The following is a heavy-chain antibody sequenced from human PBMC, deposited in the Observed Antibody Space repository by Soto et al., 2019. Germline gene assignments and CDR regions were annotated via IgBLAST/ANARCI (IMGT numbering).Heavy chain of an antibody. CDR1: GGSISSSSYY. V-gene: IGHV4-39*01. CDR3: ASLRLGELSSRTGVDYYYYYYGMDV. J-gene: IGHJ6*02. CDR2: IYYSGST. D-gene: IGHD3-16*01. Sequence: SETLSLTCTVSGGSISSSSYYWGWIRQPPGKGLEWIGSIYYSGSTYYNPSLKSRVTISVDTSKNQFSLKLSSVTAADTAVYYCASLRLGELSSRTGVDYYYYYYGMDVWGQGTTVTVSS.